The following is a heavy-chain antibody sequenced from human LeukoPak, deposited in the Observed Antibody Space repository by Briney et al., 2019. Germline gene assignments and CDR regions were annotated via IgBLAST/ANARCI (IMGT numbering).Heavy chain of an antibody. D-gene: IGHD1-26*01. CDR1: GYTFTSYG. CDR3: ARDSPPYSGSYFDY. CDR2: ISAYNGNT. J-gene: IGHJ4*02. Sequence: ASVKVSCKASGYTFTSYGISWVRQAPGQGLEWLGWISAYNGNTNYAQKLQGRVTMTTDTSTSTAYMELRSLRSDDTAVYYCARDSPPYSGSYFDYWGQGTLVTVSS. V-gene: IGHV1-18*01.